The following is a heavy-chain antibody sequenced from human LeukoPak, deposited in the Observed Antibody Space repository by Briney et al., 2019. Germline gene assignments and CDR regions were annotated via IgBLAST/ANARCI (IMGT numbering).Heavy chain of an antibody. CDR1: GFTFSSYA. Sequence: GGSLRLSCAASGFTFSSYAMSWVRQAPGKGLEWVSAISGSGGSTYYADSVQGRFTISRDNSKNTLYLQMNSLRAEDTAVYYCAKAERRYYYYGMDVWGQGTTVTVSS. CDR3: AKAERRYYYYGMDV. J-gene: IGHJ6*02. V-gene: IGHV3-23*01. CDR2: ISGSGGST.